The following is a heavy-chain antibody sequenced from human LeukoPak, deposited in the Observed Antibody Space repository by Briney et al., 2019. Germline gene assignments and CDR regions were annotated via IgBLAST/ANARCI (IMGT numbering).Heavy chain of an antibody. D-gene: IGHD3-10*01. Sequence: PGGSLRLSCVASGFTFSTYSMNWVRQAPGKGLEWVSSISSSSSYIYYADSVKGRFTISRDNAKNSLYVQMNSLRAEDTAVYYCARDGQNELLWFGDLLGDFDYWGQGTLVTVSS. CDR2: ISSSSSYI. CDR3: ARDGQNELLWFGDLLGDFDY. CDR1: GFTFSTYS. V-gene: IGHV3-21*01. J-gene: IGHJ4*02.